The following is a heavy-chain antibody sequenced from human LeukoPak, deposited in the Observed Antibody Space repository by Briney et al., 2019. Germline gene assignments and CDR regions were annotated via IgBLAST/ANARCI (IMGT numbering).Heavy chain of an antibody. CDR1: GFTFSNYL. Sequence: GGSLRLSCAASGFTFSNYLMYWVRQAPGKGLVWVSQIKSDGNIANYADSVKGRFTISRDNAKNTLFLQMNSLRAEDTAVYYCGRSGDFWSGSGVAYWGQGTLVTVSS. V-gene: IGHV3-74*01. CDR3: GRSGDFWSGSGVAY. J-gene: IGHJ4*02. CDR2: IKSDGNIA. D-gene: IGHD3-3*01.